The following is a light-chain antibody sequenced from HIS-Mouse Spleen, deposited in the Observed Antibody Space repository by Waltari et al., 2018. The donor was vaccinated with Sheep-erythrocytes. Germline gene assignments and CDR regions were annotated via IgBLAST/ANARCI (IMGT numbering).Light chain of an antibody. CDR3: QSADSMGTYYV. Sequence: SYELTQPPSVSVSPGQTARITCSGDALPKQYAYWYQQKPGQAPVLVLYKDSERPSGFPWRFSGSSSGTTVTLTLSGVQAEDEADYYCQSADSMGTYYVFGTGTKVTVL. CDR1: ALPKQY. CDR2: KDS. J-gene: IGLJ1*01. V-gene: IGLV3-25*03.